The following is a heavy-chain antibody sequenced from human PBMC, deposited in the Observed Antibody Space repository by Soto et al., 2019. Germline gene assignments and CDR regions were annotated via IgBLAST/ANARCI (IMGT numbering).Heavy chain of an antibody. CDR2: IKGKTDGGTT. Sequence: GGSLRLSCAASGFTFSNAWMSWVRQAPGKGLEWVGRIKGKTDGGTTDYAAPVKGRFTISRDDSKNTLYLQMNSLKTEDTAVYYCPTDRYYDFWVVYYAGRHSYCSMDVGEKGTTGTVSS. CDR3: PTDRYYDFWVVYYAGRHSYCSMDV. CDR1: GFTFSNAW. V-gene: IGHV3-15*01. D-gene: IGHD3-3*01. J-gene: IGHJ6*03.